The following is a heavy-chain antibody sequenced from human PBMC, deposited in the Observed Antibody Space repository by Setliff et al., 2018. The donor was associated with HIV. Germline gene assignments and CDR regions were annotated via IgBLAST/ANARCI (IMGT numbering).Heavy chain of an antibody. CDR1: GNSSVTNYF. J-gene: IGHJ6*03. D-gene: IGHD3-9*01. CDR2: IAASGDP. CDR3: VRGRIDTYWDYFKEYFFNYIDV. V-gene: IGHV4-4*07. Sequence: SETLSLTCTTLGNSSVTNYFWGWIRAPADKGLEWIGHIAASGDPNYNTSLKSRLSMSVHTSKNQISLSLTSVSAADTAVYFCVRGRIDTYWDYFKEYFFNYIDVWGQGTTGTSP.